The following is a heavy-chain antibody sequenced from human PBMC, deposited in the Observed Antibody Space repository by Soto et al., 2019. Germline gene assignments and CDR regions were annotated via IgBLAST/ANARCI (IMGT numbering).Heavy chain of an antibody. CDR1: GYTFTSYA. CDR2: INAGNGNT. Sequence: GASVKVSCKASGYTFTSYAMHWVRQAPGQRLEWMGWINAGNGNTKYSQKFQGRVTITRDTSASTAYMELSSLRSEDTAVYYCARDLRITTAPRLFDYWGQGTLVTVSS. J-gene: IGHJ4*02. D-gene: IGHD3-3*01. CDR3: ARDLRITTAPRLFDY. V-gene: IGHV1-3*01.